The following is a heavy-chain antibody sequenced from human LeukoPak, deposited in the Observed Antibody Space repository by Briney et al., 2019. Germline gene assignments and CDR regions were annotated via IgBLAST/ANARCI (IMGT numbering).Heavy chain of an antibody. CDR3: ARDWRQDNAFDL. Sequence: GGSLRLSCAASEFTFSGHQMSWVRQAPGEGPEWVAKIIQDGSEEYYLDSVKGRFIISRDNGKNSLYLEMNSLRVEDKAVYYCARDWRQDNAFDLWGRGTMVTVSS. J-gene: IGHJ3*01. CDR2: IIQDGSEE. V-gene: IGHV3-7*01. CDR1: EFTFSGHQ. D-gene: IGHD2-15*01.